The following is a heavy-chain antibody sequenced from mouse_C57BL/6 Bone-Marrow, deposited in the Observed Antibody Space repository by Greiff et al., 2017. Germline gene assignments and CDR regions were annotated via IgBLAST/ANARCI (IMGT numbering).Heavy chain of an antibody. Sequence: QVQLQQPGAELVKPGASVKMSCKASGYTFTSSWMNWVKQRPGQGLEWIGRIYPGDGDTNYNGKFKGKATLTADKSSSTAYMQLSILPSEDSAVFFGAKGITAVVAPWFAYWGQGTLVTVSA. CDR2: IYPGDGDT. CDR1: GYTFTSSW. J-gene: IGHJ3*01. V-gene: IGHV1-82*01. D-gene: IGHD1-1*01. CDR3: AKGITAVVAPWFAY.